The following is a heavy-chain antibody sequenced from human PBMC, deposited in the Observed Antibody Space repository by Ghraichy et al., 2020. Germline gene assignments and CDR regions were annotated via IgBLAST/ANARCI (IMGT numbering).Heavy chain of an antibody. D-gene: IGHD4-17*01. J-gene: IGHJ3*02. Sequence: SETLSLTCSVSSDSINSSSAYWGWIRQPPGKGLEWIGYIFYSGSTSYNPSLKSRVAISVDTSMNQFSLKLSSVTAADTAVYYCAREDTVTTRAFDIWGQGTMVTVSS. CDR1: SDSINSSSAY. V-gene: IGHV4-31*03. CDR3: AREDTVTTRAFDI. CDR2: IFYSGST.